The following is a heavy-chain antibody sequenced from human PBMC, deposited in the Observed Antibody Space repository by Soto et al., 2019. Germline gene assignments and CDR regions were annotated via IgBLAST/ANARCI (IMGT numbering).Heavy chain of an antibody. CDR2: ISGSGGST. Sequence: GGSLRLSCAASGFTFSIYAMSWVRQAPGKGLEWVSAISGSGGSTYYADSVKGRFTISRDNSKNTLYLQMNSLRAEDTAVYYCAKGLKGSSSWSPHFDYWGQGTLVTVSS. V-gene: IGHV3-23*01. D-gene: IGHD6-13*01. CDR1: GFTFSIYA. CDR3: AKGLKGSSSWSPHFDY. J-gene: IGHJ4*02.